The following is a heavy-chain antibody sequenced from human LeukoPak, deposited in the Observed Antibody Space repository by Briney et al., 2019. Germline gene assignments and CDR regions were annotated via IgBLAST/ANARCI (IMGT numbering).Heavy chain of an antibody. CDR1: GGSISSYY. V-gene: IGHV4-4*07. J-gene: IGHJ4*02. CDR2: IYTSGST. D-gene: IGHD2-2*01. CDR3: ARGSHCSSTSCYDPGFDY. Sequence: SETLSLTCTVSGGSISSYYWSWIRQPDGKGLEWIGRIYTSGSTNYNPSLKSRVTMSVDTSKNQFSLKLSSVTAADTAVHYCARGSHCSSTSCYDPGFDYWGQGTLVTVSS.